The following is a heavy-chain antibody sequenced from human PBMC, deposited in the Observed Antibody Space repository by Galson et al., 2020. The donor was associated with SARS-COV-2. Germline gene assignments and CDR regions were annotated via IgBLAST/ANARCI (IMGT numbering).Heavy chain of an antibody. V-gene: IGHV1-46*01. Sequence: ASVTVSCKASGYTFTSYYMHWVRQAPGQGLEWMGIINPSGGSTSYAQKFQGRVTMTRDTSTSTVYMELSSLRSEDTAVYYCAREKHYGSGSYYFYGGYYYGMDVWGQGTTVTVSS. CDR1: GYTFTSYY. CDR3: AREKHYGSGSYYFYGGYYYGMDV. J-gene: IGHJ6*02. CDR2: INPSGGST. D-gene: IGHD3-10*01.